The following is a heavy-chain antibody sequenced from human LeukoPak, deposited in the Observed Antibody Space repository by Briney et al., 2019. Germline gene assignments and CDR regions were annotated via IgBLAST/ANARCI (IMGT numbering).Heavy chain of an antibody. Sequence: GGSLRLSCAASGFTLSSYETNWVRQAPGKGLEWVSYISSSGSTIYYADSVKGRFTISRDNAKNSLFLQMNSLRAEDTAVYYCARGRGGSSLYYFDYWGQGTLVTVSS. D-gene: IGHD2-15*01. CDR3: ARGRGGSSLYYFDY. V-gene: IGHV3-48*03. J-gene: IGHJ4*02. CDR1: GFTLSSYE. CDR2: ISSSGSTI.